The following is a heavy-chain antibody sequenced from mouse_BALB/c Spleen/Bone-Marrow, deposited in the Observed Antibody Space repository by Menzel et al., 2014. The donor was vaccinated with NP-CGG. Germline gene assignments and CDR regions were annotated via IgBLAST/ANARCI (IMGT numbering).Heavy chain of an antibody. CDR3: ALHYYGSSGFAY. V-gene: IGHV14-3*02. CDR1: GFNIKDTY. Sequence: EVQLQQSGAELVKPGASVKLSCTASGFNIKDTYMHWVKQRPEQGLEWIGGIDPANGNTKYDPKFQGKATITADTSSNTAYLQLSSLTSEDTAVYYCALHYYGSSGFAYWGQGTLVTVSA. D-gene: IGHD1-1*01. CDR2: IDPANGNT. J-gene: IGHJ3*01.